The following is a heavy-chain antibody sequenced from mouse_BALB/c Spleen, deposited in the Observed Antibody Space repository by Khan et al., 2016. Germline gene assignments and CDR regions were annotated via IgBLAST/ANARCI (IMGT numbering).Heavy chain of an antibody. Sequence: QVQLQQSGAELVRPGASVRLSCKASGHPFTTYWMNWVKQRPEQGLVWIGRIDPYDSETHYDQKFKDKAILTVDKSSSTAYMQLSSLTSEDSAVYYCARGSKVFDYWGQGTTLTVSS. CDR1: GHPFTTYW. CDR3: ARGSKVFDY. V-gene: IGHV1-52*01. J-gene: IGHJ2*01. CDR2: IDPYDSET.